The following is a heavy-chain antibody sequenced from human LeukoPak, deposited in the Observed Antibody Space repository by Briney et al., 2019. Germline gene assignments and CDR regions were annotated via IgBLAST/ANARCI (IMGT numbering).Heavy chain of an antibody. V-gene: IGHV3-15*01. J-gene: IGHJ4*02. D-gene: IGHD3-22*01. CDR2: IKSKTDGGTT. CDR1: GFTFSNAW. CDR3: TTDYGVTWIRGVIVVVTNYFEY. Sequence: TGGSLTLSCAASGFTFSNAWMSWVRQAPGKGLEWVGRIKSKTDGGTTDYAAPVKGRFTISRDDSKNTLYLQMNSLKTEDTAVYYCTTDYGVTWIRGVIVVVTNYFEYWGQGTLVTVSS.